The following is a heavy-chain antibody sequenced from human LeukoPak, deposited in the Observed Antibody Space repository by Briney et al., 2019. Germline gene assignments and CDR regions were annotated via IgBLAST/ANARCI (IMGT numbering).Heavy chain of an antibody. CDR1: GYSFRDYW. CDR3: AKYGLQGCSTNCYRSFYYYGMDV. CDR2: IFPDDSNI. V-gene: IGHV5-51*01. J-gene: IGHJ6*02. Sequence: RGESLKISCKGSGYSFRDYWFGWVRQMPGKGPELMGLIFPDDSNIIYSPSFQGQVTISVDKSISTAYVQWSSLKASDTAIYYCAKYGLQGCSTNCYRSFYYYGMDVWGQGTAVTVSS. D-gene: IGHD2-2*02.